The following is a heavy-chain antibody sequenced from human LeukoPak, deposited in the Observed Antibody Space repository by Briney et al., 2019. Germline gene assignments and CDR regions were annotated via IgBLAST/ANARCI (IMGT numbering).Heavy chain of an antibody. J-gene: IGHJ4*02. CDR3: ARGRPIFGVVISEGDEAY. CDR2: INPSGGST. CDR1: GYTFTSYY. V-gene: IGHV1-46*01. Sequence: ASVKVSCKASGYTFTSYYMHWVRQAPGQGLEWMGIINPSGGSTSYAQKFQGRVTMTRDASTSTVYMELSSLRSEDTAVYYCARGRPIFGVVISEGDEAYWGQGTLVTVSS. D-gene: IGHD3-3*01.